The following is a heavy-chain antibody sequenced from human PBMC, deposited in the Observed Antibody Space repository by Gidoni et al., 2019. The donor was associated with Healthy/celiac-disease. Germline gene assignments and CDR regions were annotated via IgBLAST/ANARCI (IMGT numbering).Heavy chain of an antibody. D-gene: IGHD3-16*01. CDR3: ARGRARLRDEVYYVDY. CDR1: GSTFPSYD. J-gene: IGHJ4*02. CDR2: MNPNSGNT. V-gene: IGHV1-8*01. Sequence: QVPLVQSGAEVKTPGASVKVSCNASGSTFPSYDINWVRQATGQGLEWMGWMNPNSGNTGDAQKCQGRVTMTRNTAISTAYRELSSRRSEDTAVDYCARGRARLRDEVYYVDYWGQGTLVTGSS.